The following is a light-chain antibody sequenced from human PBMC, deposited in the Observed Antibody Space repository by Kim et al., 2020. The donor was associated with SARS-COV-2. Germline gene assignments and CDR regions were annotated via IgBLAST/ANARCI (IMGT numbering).Light chain of an antibody. CDR3: QQYGNGAYS. CDR1: QSISSNF. CDR2: EAS. J-gene: IGKJ2*03. Sequence: EIVLTQSPGTLSLSPGERASLSCRASQSISSNFFAWYRQKPGQAPRLLIYEASSRATDIPDRFSGSGSGTEFTLTISRVEPEDFAVYYCQQYGNGAYSFGQETKLEI. V-gene: IGKV3-20*01.